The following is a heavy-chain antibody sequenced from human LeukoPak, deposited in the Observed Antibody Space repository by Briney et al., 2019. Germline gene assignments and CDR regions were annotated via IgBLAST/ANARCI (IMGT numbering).Heavy chain of an antibody. CDR3: ARDSLRGLGYWYFDL. J-gene: IGHJ2*01. Sequence: SETLSLTCTVSGGSISSYYWSWIRQPPGKGLEWIGYIYYSGSTNYNPSLKSRVTISVDTSKNQFSLKLSSVTAADTDVYYCARDSLRGLGYWYFDLWGRGTLVTVSS. V-gene: IGHV4-59*01. D-gene: IGHD6-19*01. CDR2: IYYSGST. CDR1: GGSISSYY.